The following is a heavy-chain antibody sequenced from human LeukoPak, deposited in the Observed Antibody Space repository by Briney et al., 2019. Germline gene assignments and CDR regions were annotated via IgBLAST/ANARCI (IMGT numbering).Heavy chain of an antibody. CDR2: ITSSGGTT. V-gene: IGHV3-11*01. CDR1: GFTFSDFY. CDR3: ARNRPDPKLPSAYYYYYYMDV. Sequence: GGSLRLSCAASGFTFSDFYMSWTRQAPGKGLEWISYITSSGGTTYYADSVKGRFTISRDNAKNSLYLQMNSLRAEDTALYYCARNRPDPKLPSAYYYYYYMDVWGKGTTVTVSS. D-gene: IGHD2-15*01. J-gene: IGHJ6*03.